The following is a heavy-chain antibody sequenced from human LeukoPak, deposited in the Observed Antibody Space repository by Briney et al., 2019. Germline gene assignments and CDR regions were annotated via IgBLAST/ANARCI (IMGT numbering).Heavy chain of an antibody. J-gene: IGHJ4*02. Sequence: GASVKVSCKTSGENFRTSGISCVRQAPGQGLEWLGGIVPIFGIPSYAQNFQGRVMIVADESTRTVYLEVRNLRSEDTAVFFCARGLGEVPFDYWGQGSLVTVSS. CDR3: ARGLGEVPFDY. D-gene: IGHD3-16*01. CDR2: IVPIFGIP. CDR1: GENFRTSG. V-gene: IGHV1-69*01.